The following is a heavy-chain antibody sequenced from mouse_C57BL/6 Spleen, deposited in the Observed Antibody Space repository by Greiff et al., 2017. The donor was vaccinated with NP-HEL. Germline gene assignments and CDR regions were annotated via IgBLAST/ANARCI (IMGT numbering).Heavy chain of an antibody. V-gene: IGHV5-17*01. CDR1: GFTFSDYG. Sequence: EVKVEESGGGLVKPGGSLKLSCAASGFTFSDYGMHWVRQAPEKGLEWVAYISSGSSTIYYADTVKGRFTISRDNAKNTLFLQMTSLRSEDTAMYYCARDYDYAWFAYWGQGTLVTVSA. D-gene: IGHD2-4*01. CDR3: ARDYDYAWFAY. J-gene: IGHJ3*01. CDR2: ISSGSSTI.